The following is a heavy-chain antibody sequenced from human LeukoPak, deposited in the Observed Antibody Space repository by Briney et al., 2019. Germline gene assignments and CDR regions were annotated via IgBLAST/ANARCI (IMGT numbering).Heavy chain of an antibody. CDR1: GGSISSYY. J-gene: IGHJ6*04. CDR3: ARDLAAAGPAGYYYYYGMDV. Sequence: SETLSLTCTVSGGSISSYYWSWLRQPPGKGLEWIGYIYYSGSTNYNPSLKSRVTISVDTSKNQFSLKLSSVTAADTAVYYCARDLAAAGPAGYYYYYGMDVWGKGTTVTVSS. V-gene: IGHV4-59*01. D-gene: IGHD6-13*01. CDR2: IYYSGST.